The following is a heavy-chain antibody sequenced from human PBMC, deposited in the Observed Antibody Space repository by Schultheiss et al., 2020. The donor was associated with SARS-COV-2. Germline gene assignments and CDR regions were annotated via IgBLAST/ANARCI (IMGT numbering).Heavy chain of an antibody. CDR1: GYTFTSYG. CDR2: ISAYNGNT. CDR3: ARDWGYCSSTSCYKSVGYYYYMDV. J-gene: IGHJ6*03. V-gene: IGHV1-18*01. D-gene: IGHD2-2*02. Sequence: GESLKISCKASGYTFTSYGISWVRQAPGQGLEWMGWISAYNGNTNYAQKLQGRVTMTTDTSTSTAYMELRSLRSDDTAVYYCARDWGYCSSTSCYKSVGYYYYMDVWGKGTTVTVSS.